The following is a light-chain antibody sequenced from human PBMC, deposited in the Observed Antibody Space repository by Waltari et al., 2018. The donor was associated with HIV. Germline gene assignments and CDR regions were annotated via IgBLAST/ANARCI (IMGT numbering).Light chain of an antibody. CDR1: SSNIGSYY. CDR3: AAWDGSHVV. Sequence: QSVLTQPPSVSGAPGQRVTLSCSGSSSNIGSYYGYWYQHLPGTAPKLLIYRNNQRPSGVPDRFSGSKSGTSASLAISGLRSEDEADYYCAAWDGSHVVFGGGTKLTVL. CDR2: RNN. J-gene: IGLJ2*01. V-gene: IGLV1-47*01.